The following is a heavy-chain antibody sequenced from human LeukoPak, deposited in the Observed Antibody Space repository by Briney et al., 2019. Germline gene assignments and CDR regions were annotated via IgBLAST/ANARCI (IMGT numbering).Heavy chain of an antibody. V-gene: IGHV1-18*01. CDR1: GYTFTSYG. CDR2: ISAYIGNT. Sequence: GESLQVSCQASGYTFTSYGISWVRPAPGQGLEWMGWISAYIGNTNYAQKLQGRVTMTTDTSTSTAYMELSSLRSEDTAVYYCATAPRGIAVAGLFDYWGQGTLVTVSS. J-gene: IGHJ4*02. CDR3: ATAPRGIAVAGLFDY. D-gene: IGHD6-19*01.